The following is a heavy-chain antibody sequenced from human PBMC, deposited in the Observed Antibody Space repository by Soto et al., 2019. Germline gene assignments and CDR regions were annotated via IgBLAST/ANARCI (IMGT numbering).Heavy chain of an antibody. CDR1: GFTFSSYS. CDR3: ASRGAAASSGSSSPPNYGMDV. D-gene: IGHD6-6*01. Sequence: GGSLRLSCAASGFTFSSYSMNWVRQAPGKGLEWASSISSSSSYIYYADSVKGRFTISRDNAKNSLYLQMNSLRAEDTAVYYCASRGAAASSGSSSPPNYGMDVWGQGTTVTVSS. V-gene: IGHV3-21*01. CDR2: ISSSSSYI. J-gene: IGHJ6*02.